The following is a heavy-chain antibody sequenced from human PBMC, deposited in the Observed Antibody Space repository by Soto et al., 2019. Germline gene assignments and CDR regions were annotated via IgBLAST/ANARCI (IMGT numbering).Heavy chain of an antibody. Sequence: PGRSLRLSCTASGFTYGDYAMSWVRQAPGKGLEWVGFIRSKAYGGTTDYAASVKGRFTISRDDSKSIAYLQMNSLKTEDTAVYYCTRDWTTSSSSLYGMYFWGQGTTVTVSS. J-gene: IGHJ6*02. CDR1: GFTYGDYA. V-gene: IGHV3-49*04. D-gene: IGHD6-13*01. CDR2: IRSKAYGGTT. CDR3: TRDWTTSSSSLYGMYF.